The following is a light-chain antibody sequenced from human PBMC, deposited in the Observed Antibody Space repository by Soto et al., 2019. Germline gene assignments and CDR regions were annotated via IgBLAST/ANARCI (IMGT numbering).Light chain of an antibody. CDR2: KAS. V-gene: IGKV1-5*03. J-gene: IGKJ1*01. Sequence: DIQMTQSPSTLSASVGDRVTITCRASQSISSWLAWYQQKPGKAPKLLIYKASSLESGVPSRFSDSGSGTEFTLTISSLQPDDFATYYCQQYNSYSSSWTFGQGTKVDIK. CDR3: QQYNSYSSSWT. CDR1: QSISSW.